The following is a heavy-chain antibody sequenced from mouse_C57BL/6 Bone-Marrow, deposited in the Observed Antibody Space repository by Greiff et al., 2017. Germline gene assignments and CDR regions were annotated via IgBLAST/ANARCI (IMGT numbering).Heavy chain of an antibody. CDR1: GYTFTSYG. V-gene: IGHV1-81*01. J-gene: IGHJ3*01. CDR3: AKPTAQATSWFAY. CDR2: IYPRSGNT. D-gene: IGHD3-2*02. Sequence: VKLQESGAELARPGASVKLSCKASGYTFTSYGISWVKQRTGQGLEWIGEIYPRSGNTYYNEKFKGKATLTADKSSSTAYMELRSLTSEDSAVYFCAKPTAQATSWFAYWGQGTLVTVSA.